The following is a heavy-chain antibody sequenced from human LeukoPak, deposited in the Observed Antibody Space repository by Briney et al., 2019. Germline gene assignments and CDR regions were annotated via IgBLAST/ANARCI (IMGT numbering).Heavy chain of an antibody. D-gene: IGHD3-22*01. CDR3: ARRTSSYYYDSSGYYLDY. J-gene: IGHJ4*02. CDR1: GFTFSSYE. V-gene: IGHV3-48*03. Sequence: GGSLRLSCAASGFTFSSYEMNWVRQAPGKGLEGVSYISSSGSTIYYADSVKGRFTISRDNAKNSLYLQMNSLRAEDTAVYYCARRTSSYYYDSSGYYLDYWGQGTLVTVSS. CDR2: ISSSGSTI.